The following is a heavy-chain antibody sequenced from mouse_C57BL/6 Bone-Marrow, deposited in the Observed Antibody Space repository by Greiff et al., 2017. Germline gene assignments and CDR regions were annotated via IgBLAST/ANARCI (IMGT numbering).Heavy chain of an antibody. V-gene: IGHV1-62-2*01. CDR3: ARHEEGDYDGSSSFAY. J-gene: IGHJ3*01. CDR2: FYPGSGSI. CDR1: GYTFTEYT. Sequence: QVQLQQSGAELVKPGASVKLSCKASGYTFTEYTIHWVKQRSGQGLEWIGWFYPGSGSIKYNEKFKDKATLTADKSSSTVYMELSRLTSEDSAVYSCARHEEGDYDGSSSFAYWGQGTLVTVSA. D-gene: IGHD1-1*01.